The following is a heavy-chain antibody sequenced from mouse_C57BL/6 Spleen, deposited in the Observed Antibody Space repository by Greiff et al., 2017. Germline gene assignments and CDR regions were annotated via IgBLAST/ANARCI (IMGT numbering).Heavy chain of an antibody. J-gene: IGHJ4*01. CDR3: ARKRAMDD. Sequence: EVQGVESGGGLVKPGGSLKLSCAASGFTFSDYGMHWVSQAPEKGLEWVAYISSGSSTIYYAATVKGRFTISRDNAKNTRFLQMTSLRAEDTAMYYCARKRAMDDWGQGTSVTVSS. CDR1: GFTFSDYG. CDR2: ISSGSSTI. V-gene: IGHV5-17*01.